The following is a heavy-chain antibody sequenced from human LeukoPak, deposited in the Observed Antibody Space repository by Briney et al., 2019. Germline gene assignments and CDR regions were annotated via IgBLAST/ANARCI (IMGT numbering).Heavy chain of an antibody. D-gene: IGHD5-18*01. CDR3: AGALNSYGYYYYGMDV. CDR2: INPNSGGT. V-gene: IGHV1-2*02. J-gene: IGHJ6*02. Sequence: ASVKVSCKASGYTFTGYYMHWVRQAPGQGLEWMGWINPNSGGTNYAQKFQGRVTMTRDTSISTAYMELSRLRSDDTGVYYCAGALNSYGYYYYGMDVWGQGTTVTVSS. CDR1: GYTFTGYY.